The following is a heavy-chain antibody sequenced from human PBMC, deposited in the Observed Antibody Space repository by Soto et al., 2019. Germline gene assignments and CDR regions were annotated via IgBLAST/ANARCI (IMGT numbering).Heavy chain of an antibody. V-gene: IGHV3-48*03. D-gene: IGHD2-15*01. J-gene: IGHJ4*02. Sequence: EVQLVESGGGLVQPGGSLRLSCVVSGFTFSTYEMNWVRQAPGKGLEWVSYISTSGVIYYADSVRGRFTISRDNGKNSLYLQMNSLRAEDTAVYYCARTFVAGHNDYWGQGTLVTVSS. CDR2: ISTSGVI. CDR1: GFTFSTYE. CDR3: ARTFVAGHNDY.